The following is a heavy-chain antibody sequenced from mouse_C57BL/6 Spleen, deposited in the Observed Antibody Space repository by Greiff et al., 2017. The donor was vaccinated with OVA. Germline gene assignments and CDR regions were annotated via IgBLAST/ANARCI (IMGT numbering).Heavy chain of an antibody. D-gene: IGHD4-1*01. CDR2: IDPSDSYT. Sequence: VQLQQPGAELVKPGASVKLSCKASGYTFTSYWMQWVKQRPGQGLEWIGEIDPSDSYTNYNEKFKGKATLTVDTSSSTSSMHLRSLTSADSAVYYGARGRTGTGAMDYWGQGTSVTVSS. J-gene: IGHJ4*01. CDR1: GYTFTSYW. CDR3: ARGRTGTGAMDY. V-gene: IGHV1-50*01.